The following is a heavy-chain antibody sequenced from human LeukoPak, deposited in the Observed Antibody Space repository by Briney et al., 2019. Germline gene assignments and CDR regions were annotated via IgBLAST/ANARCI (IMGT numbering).Heavy chain of an antibody. CDR3: ARTYGSGSLKLDC. V-gene: IGHV4-59*02. D-gene: IGHD3-10*01. J-gene: IGHJ4*02. CDR1: GLIVSSNY. CDR2: IYYSGST. Sequence: AGSLRLSCAASGLIVSSNYMSWVRQAPGKGLEWIGYIYYSGSTNYNPSLKSRVTISVDTSKNQFSLKLSSVTAADTAVYYCARTYGSGSLKLDCWGQGTLVTVSS.